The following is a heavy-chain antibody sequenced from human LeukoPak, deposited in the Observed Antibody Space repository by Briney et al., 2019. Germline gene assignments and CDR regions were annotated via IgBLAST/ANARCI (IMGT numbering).Heavy chain of an antibody. D-gene: IGHD2-15*01. V-gene: IGHV1-69*01. Sequence: SVKVSCKASGGTFSSYAISWVRQAPGQGLEWMGGIIPIFGTANYAQKLQVRVTITADESTCTAYMELSSLRSEDTAVYYCAREFRYCSGGSCYREVLPDYWGQGTLVTVSS. CDR2: IIPIFGTA. CDR1: GGTFSSYA. J-gene: IGHJ4*02. CDR3: AREFRYCSGGSCYREVLPDY.